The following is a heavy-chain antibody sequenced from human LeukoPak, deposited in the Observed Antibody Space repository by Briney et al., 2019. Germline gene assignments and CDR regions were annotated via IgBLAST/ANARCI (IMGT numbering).Heavy chain of an antibody. CDR1: GFTVSSSY. V-gene: IGHV3-66*02. Sequence: GGSLRLSCAASGFTVSSSYMSWGRQAPGKGLEWFSGIYSGGGTHYAGSVKGRFTISRDNSVNTLYLQMNSLRTEDTAVYYCARAFVTAAGFFDTWGQGTLVTVSS. CDR3: ARAFVTAAGFFDT. D-gene: IGHD6-13*01. CDR2: IYSGGGT. J-gene: IGHJ4*02.